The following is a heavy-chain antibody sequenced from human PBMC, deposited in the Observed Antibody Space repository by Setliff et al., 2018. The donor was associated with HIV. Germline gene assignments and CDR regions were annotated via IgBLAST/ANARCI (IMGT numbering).Heavy chain of an antibody. CDR3: AKTQTVITVYGPFDS. D-gene: IGHD4-4*01. CDR1: GFSFRSYA. J-gene: IGHJ4*02. V-gene: IGHV3-23*01. Sequence: GESLTISCAASGFSFRSYAVSWARQAPGKGLEWVSVISGSGDITYYRESVKGRFTVSRDNSNNTVYLQMNSLRAEDTAMYYCAKTQTVITVYGPFDSWGQGTPVTVSS. CDR2: ISGSGDIT.